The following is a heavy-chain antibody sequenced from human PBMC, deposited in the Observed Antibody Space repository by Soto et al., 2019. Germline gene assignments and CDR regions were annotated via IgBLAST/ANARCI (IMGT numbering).Heavy chain of an antibody. D-gene: IGHD3-10*01. J-gene: IGHJ6*02. V-gene: IGHV3-30*18. Sequence: GGSLRLSCAASGFTFSSYGMHWVRQAPGKGLEWVAVISYDGSNKYYADSVKGRFTISRDNSKNTLYLQMNSLRAEDTAVYYCAKDTLWFGELLSSLPHYGMDVWGQGTTVTVSS. CDR2: ISYDGSNK. CDR3: AKDTLWFGELLSSLPHYGMDV. CDR1: GFTFSSYG.